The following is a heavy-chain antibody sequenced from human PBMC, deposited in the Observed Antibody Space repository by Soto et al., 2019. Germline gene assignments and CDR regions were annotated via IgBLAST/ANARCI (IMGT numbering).Heavy chain of an antibody. CDR2: ISSSSSYT. D-gene: IGHD4-4*01. CDR3: ARRVNSGRHDYSNYDY. CDR1: GFTFSDYY. V-gene: IGHV3-11*06. Sequence: GGSLRLSCAASGFTFSDYYMSWIRQAPGKGLEWVSYISSSSSYTNYADSVKGRFTISRDNAKNSLYLQMNSLRAEDTAVYYCARRVNSGRHDYSNYDYWGQGTLVTVAS. J-gene: IGHJ4*02.